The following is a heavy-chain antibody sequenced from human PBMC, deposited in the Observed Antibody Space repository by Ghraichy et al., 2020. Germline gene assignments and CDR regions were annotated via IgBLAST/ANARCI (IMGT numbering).Heavy chain of an antibody. Sequence: GGSLRLSCAASGFTFSSYSMNWVRQAPGKGLEWVSYISSSSSTIYYADSVKGRFTISRDNAKNSLYLQMNSLRDEDTAVYYCARVSNMITFGGVIAIDAFDIWDQGTMVTVSS. V-gene: IGHV3-48*02. CDR3: ARVSNMITFGGVIAIDAFDI. D-gene: IGHD3-16*02. CDR2: ISSSSSTI. J-gene: IGHJ3*02. CDR1: GFTFSSYS.